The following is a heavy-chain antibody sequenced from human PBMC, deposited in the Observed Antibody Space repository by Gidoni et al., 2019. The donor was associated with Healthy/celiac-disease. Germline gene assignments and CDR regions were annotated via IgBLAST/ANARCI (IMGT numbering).Heavy chain of an antibody. J-gene: IGHJ6*02. Sequence: EVQLLESGGGLVQPGGSLRLFCAASGFTFTRYALSWVRHAPGKGLEWFSAISGSGGSTDYADSVKGRFTISRDNSKNTLYLQMNSLRAEDTAVYYCAKAWADYDFWSGYYYYYGMDVWGQGTTVTVSS. D-gene: IGHD3-3*01. CDR3: AKAWADYDFWSGYYYYYGMDV. CDR1: GFTFTRYA. CDR2: ISGSGGST. V-gene: IGHV3-23*01.